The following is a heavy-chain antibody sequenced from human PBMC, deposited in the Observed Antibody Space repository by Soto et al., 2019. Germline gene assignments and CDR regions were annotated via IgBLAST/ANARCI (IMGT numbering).Heavy chain of an antibody. Sequence: PSQTLSLTCDISGDRVSSNSVGWNWDKQSPSSGLEWLGRTYYRSKWFNDSAPSVKSRIIINPDTSKNQLSLQLNSVTPEDTAVYYCARSAKGGAFDIWAQGTMVTVSS. J-gene: IGHJ3*02. CDR3: ARSAKGGAFDI. V-gene: IGHV6-1*01. CDR2: TYYRSKWFN. D-gene: IGHD3-16*01. CDR1: GDRVSSNSVG.